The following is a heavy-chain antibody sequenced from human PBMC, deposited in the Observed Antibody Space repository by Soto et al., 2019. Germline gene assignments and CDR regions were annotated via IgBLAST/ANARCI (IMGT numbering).Heavy chain of an antibody. CDR1: GFTFRSYA. Sequence: DVQRLESGGGLVQPGGSLRLSCAASGFTFRSYAMSWVRQAPGKGLEWVSGISGSGISTHYVDSVKGRFTVSRDNSKNTLYLQINSLRAEDTAVYNCAKEPVGPDSYFDLWGRGTLVTVSS. CDR3: AKEPVGPDSYFDL. J-gene: IGHJ2*01. V-gene: IGHV3-23*01. CDR2: ISGSGIST.